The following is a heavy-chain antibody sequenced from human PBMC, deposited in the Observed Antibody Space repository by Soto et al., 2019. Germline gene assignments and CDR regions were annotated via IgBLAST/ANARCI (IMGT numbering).Heavy chain of an antibody. Sequence: EVQLVESGGGSVQPGGSLRLSCVVSAASGFTFSNYAMSWVRQAPGKGLQWVSGLSGTGSSTYYADSVYGRFIISRDNSISTLYLQMNSLRDEDTAVYYCAKEAEMSVGYGMDVWGQGTTVTVSS. V-gene: IGHV3-23*04. CDR3: AKEAEMSVGYGMDV. CDR1: GFTFSNYA. CDR2: LSGTGSST. D-gene: IGHD3-10*01. J-gene: IGHJ6*02.